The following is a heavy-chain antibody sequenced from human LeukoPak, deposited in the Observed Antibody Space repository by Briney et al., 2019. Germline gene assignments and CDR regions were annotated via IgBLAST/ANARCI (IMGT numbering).Heavy chain of an antibody. CDR3: ARLGGDYVFDY. Sequence: SETLSLTCTVSGGSISSSSYYWGWTRQPPGKGLEWIGSIYYSGSTYYNPSLKSRVTISVDTSKNQFSLKLSSVTAADTAVYYCARLGGDYVFDYWGQGTLVTVSS. CDR2: IYYSGST. CDR1: GGSISSSSYY. D-gene: IGHD4-17*01. J-gene: IGHJ4*02. V-gene: IGHV4-39*01.